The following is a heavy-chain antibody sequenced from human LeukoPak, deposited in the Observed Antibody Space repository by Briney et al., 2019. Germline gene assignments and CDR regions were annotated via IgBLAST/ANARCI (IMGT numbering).Heavy chain of an antibody. J-gene: IGHJ4*02. Sequence: GGSLRLSCAASGFAVTSNYMSWVRQAPGKGLEWVSILYSADSTKYADSVKGRFTVSRDNSKNMVFLQMSSLRAEDTAMYYCARHNSENYVPPYYFDYWGQGTLVTISS. D-gene: IGHD1-7*01. CDR3: ARHNSENYVPPYYFDY. CDR1: GFAVTSNY. CDR2: LYSADST. V-gene: IGHV3-53*01.